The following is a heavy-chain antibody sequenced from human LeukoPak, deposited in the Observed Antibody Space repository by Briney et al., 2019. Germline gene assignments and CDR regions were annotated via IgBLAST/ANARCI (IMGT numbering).Heavy chain of an antibody. CDR3: AASPYYGSGSYYEAPFDY. CDR1: GGSISSYY. Sequence: SETLSLTCTVSGGSISSYYWSWIRQPPGKGLEWIGYIHYSGSTNYNPSLKSRVTISVDTPKNQFSLKLSSVTAADTAVYYCAASPYYGSGSYYEAPFDYWGQGTLVTVSS. D-gene: IGHD3-10*01. CDR2: IHYSGST. V-gene: IGHV4-59*01. J-gene: IGHJ4*02.